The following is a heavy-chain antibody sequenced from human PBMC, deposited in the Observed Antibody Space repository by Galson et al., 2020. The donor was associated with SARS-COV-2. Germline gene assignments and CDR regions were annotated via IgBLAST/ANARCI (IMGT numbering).Heavy chain of an antibody. CDR1: GFTFSSYG. Sequence: GESLKISCAASGFTFSSYGMHWVRQAPGKGLEWVAVIWYDGSNKYYADSVKGRFTISRDNSKNTLYLQMNSLRAEDTAVYYCARDTPIVVVAATDDAFDIWGQGTMVTVSS. J-gene: IGHJ3*02. CDR2: IWYDGSNK. V-gene: IGHV3-33*01. D-gene: IGHD2-15*01. CDR3: ARDTPIVVVAATDDAFDI.